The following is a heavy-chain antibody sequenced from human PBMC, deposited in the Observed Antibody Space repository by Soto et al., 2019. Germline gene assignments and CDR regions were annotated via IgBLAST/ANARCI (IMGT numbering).Heavy chain of an antibody. Sequence: SETLSLTCNVSGDSVNSRNYFWAWIRQPPGKGLEWVGSINYSGTTYYNAHLKSRVAASIDSSNNNFSLKLTSVTAADTALYFCARLSLLYSTSSFDSWGQGILVTVSS. J-gene: IGHJ4*01. D-gene: IGHD2-2*01. CDR3: ARLSLLYSTSSFDS. V-gene: IGHV4-39*01. CDR2: INYSGTT. CDR1: GDSVNSRNYF.